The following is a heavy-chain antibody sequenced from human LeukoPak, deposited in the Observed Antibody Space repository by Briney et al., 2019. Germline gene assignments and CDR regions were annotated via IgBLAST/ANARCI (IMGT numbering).Heavy chain of an antibody. Sequence: QPGGSLRLSCAASGFTFSSYWMTWVRQAPGKGLEWVANIKQDGSEKYYVDSAKGRFTISRDNAKNSLYLQMNNLRVEDTAVYYCARDRSPYDSSGYYVWGQGTLVTVSS. J-gene: IGHJ4*02. CDR1: GFTFSSYW. D-gene: IGHD3-22*01. CDR3: ARDRSPYDSSGYYV. V-gene: IGHV3-7*03. CDR2: IKQDGSEK.